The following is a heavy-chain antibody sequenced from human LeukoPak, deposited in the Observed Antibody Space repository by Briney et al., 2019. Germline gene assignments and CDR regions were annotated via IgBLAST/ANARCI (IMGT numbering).Heavy chain of an antibody. CDR1: GYSFTRSW. D-gene: IGHD1-14*01. CDR2: IYPGDSDT. J-gene: IGHJ4*02. V-gene: IGHV5-51*01. CDR3: ARPHTLDRTTKYYFDY. Sequence: GESPKISCKGSGYSFTRSWIGWVRQMPGKGLEWMGVIYPGDSDTRYSPSFQGQVTISADKSISTAYLQWSSLKASDSAMYYCARPHTLDRTTKYYFDYWGQGTLVTVSS.